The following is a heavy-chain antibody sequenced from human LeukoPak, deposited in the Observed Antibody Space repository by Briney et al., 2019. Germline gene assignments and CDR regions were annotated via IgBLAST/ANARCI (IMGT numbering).Heavy chain of an antibody. Sequence: GESLKISCKGSGYSFTSYWIGWVRRMPGKGLEWMGIIYPGDSDTRYSPSFQGQVTISADKSIRTAYLQWSSLKASDTAMYYCARHGAVPYYYYGMDVWGQGTTVTVSS. CDR3: ARHGAVPYYYYGMDV. D-gene: IGHD4/OR15-4a*01. V-gene: IGHV5-51*01. CDR1: GYSFTSYW. CDR2: IYPGDSDT. J-gene: IGHJ6*02.